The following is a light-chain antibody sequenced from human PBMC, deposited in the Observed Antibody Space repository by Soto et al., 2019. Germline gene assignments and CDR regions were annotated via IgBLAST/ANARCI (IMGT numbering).Light chain of an antibody. J-gene: IGKJ5*01. Sequence: DNQMTQSASSLSASVGARVTITCRASQGISNYLAWYQQKPGKVPKILIYAASTLQSGVPSRLSGSGSGTDFTLTINSMQPEDVATYYCQKYNSAPTFGQGTRLEIK. CDR3: QKYNSAPT. CDR2: AAS. V-gene: IGKV1-27*01. CDR1: QGISNY.